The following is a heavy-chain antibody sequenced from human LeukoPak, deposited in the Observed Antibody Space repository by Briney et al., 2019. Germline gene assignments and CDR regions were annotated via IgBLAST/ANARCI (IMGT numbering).Heavy chain of an antibody. CDR2: ISSSSSTI. CDR3: ARQATSDSYYCCGMDV. V-gene: IGHV3-48*02. Sequence: PGGSVRLSCGASGFTFSSYNMNWVRQAPGKGLEWVSYISSSSSTIYYADSVKGRFTISRDNAKNSLYLQMNGLRDEDTAVYYCARQATSDSYYCCGMDVWGQGTTVTVSS. J-gene: IGHJ6*02. CDR1: GFTFSSYN.